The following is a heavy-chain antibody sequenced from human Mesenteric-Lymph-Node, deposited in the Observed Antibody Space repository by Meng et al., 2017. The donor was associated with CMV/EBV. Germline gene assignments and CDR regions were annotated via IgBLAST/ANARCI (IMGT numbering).Heavy chain of an antibody. CDR3: AKDLLAAAGKGGDY. V-gene: IGHV3-21*01. CDR2: ISSSSSYI. D-gene: IGHD6-13*01. J-gene: IGHJ4*02. Sequence: GESLKISCAASGFTFSSYEMNWVRQAPGKGLEWVSSISSSSSYIYYADSVKGRFTISRDNSKNTLYLQMNSLRAEDTAVYYCAKDLLAAAGKGGDYWGQGTLVTVSS. CDR1: GFTFSSYE.